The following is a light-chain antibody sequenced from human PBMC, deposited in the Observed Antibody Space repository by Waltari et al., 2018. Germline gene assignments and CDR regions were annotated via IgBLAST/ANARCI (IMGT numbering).Light chain of an antibody. V-gene: IGKV2-28*01. CDR2: LGS. Sequence: DIVMTQSPVSLPVTPGEPASISFRSSQSLLHSHGNNYWAWYLQKPGHAPQLLIYLGSTRASGVPDRFSGSGSGTDFTLRINRVEAEDVGVYYCMQSLQALWTFGQGTKVEIK. J-gene: IGKJ1*01. CDR1: QSLLHSHGNNY. CDR3: MQSLQALWT.